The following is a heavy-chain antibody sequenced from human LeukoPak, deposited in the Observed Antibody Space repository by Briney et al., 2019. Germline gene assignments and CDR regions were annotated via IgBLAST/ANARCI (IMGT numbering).Heavy chain of an antibody. J-gene: IGHJ4*02. CDR1: GFTFSSYC. Sequence: GGSLRLSCAASGFTFSSYCMHWVRQAPGKGLVWISRITTDGSVTHYAHSVKGRFTISRDNAKNTLYLQMTSLGAEDTAVFYCARSSDHWGEGALVTVSS. V-gene: IGHV3-74*01. CDR2: ITTDGSVT. CDR3: ARSSDH.